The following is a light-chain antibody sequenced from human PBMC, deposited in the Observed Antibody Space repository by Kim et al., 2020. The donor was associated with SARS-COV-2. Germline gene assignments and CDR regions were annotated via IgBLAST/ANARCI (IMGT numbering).Light chain of an antibody. CDR1: QSISSY. Sequence: SVGDRVTITCRASQSISSYLYWYQQKPGKAPKLLIYAASSLQSGVPSRCSGSGYGTDFNLTISSLQPEDFATYYCQQSYSSPPWTFGQGTKVDIK. V-gene: IGKV1-39*01. CDR2: AAS. J-gene: IGKJ1*01. CDR3: QQSYSSPPWT.